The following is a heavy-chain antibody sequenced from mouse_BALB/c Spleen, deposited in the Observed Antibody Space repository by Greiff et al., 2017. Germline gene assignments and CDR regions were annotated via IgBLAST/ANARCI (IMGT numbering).Heavy chain of an antibody. CDR3: ARHGGYDYDDAMDY. CDR1: GFAFSSYD. V-gene: IGHV5-12-1*01. J-gene: IGHJ4*01. Sequence: EVKVVESGGGLVKPGGSLKLSCAASGFAFSSYDMSWVRQTPEKRLEWVAYISSGGGSTYYPDTVKGRFTISRDNAKNTLYLQMSSLKSEDTAMYYCARHGGYDYDDAMDYWGQGTSVTVSS. CDR2: ISSGGGST. D-gene: IGHD2-4*01.